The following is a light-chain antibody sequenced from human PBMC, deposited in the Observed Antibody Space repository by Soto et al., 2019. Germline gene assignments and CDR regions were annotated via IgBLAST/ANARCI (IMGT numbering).Light chain of an antibody. CDR3: QQYGSSPRT. J-gene: IGKJ1*01. Sequence: IVLTQSPGTLSLSPGERATLSCRASQSVSNNYLAWYQQKSGQAPRLLIYGASNRVTGIPDRFSGSGSGTDFTLTISRLEPEDFAVYYCQQYGSSPRTFGQGTKVDIK. CDR1: QSVSNNY. CDR2: GAS. V-gene: IGKV3-20*01.